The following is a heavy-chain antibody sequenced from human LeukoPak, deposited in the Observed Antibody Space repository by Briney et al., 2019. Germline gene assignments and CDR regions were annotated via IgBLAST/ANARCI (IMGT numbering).Heavy chain of an antibody. CDR2: ITNYGDAT. V-gene: IGHV3-64D*06. J-gene: IGHJ4*02. CDR1: GFIFTDYT. Sequence: GGSLRLSCSASGFIFTDYTIHWVRQAPGKGLEYVSAITNYGDATYYADSVKDRFTISRDNSKNTVWLQMSSLRPEDTAVYYCVKDTRDTRDDYWGQGTLVTVSS. CDR3: VKDTRDTRDDY. D-gene: IGHD5-24*01.